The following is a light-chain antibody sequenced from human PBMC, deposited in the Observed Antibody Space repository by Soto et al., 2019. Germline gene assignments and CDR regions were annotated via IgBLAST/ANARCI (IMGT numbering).Light chain of an antibody. J-gene: IGKJ1*01. CDR2: GAS. CDR3: QQSNSIPPWT. Sequence: DIHMTHSPSSLSASVCYRVTITCRSSQTISKYLNWYQHKPGKGPKLLIYGASTLQSGVPSRFSGSGSGTDFTLTISSLQPEDVATYYCQQSNSIPPWTFGQGTKVDIK. CDR1: QTISKY. V-gene: IGKV1-39*01.